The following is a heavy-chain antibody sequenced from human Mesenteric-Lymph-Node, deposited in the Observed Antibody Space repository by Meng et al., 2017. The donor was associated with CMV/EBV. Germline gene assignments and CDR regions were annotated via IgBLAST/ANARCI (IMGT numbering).Heavy chain of an antibody. CDR1: GSSLSTSGVG. V-gene: IGHV2-5*01. Sequence: SGPTLVKPTQTLTLTCTFSGSSLSTSGVGVGWIRQPPGKALEWLALIYWNDDKRYSPSLKSRLTITKDTSKNQVVLTMTNMDPVDTATYYCAHSADYYDSSGYYFDAFDIWGQGTMVTVSS. CDR2: IYWNDDK. J-gene: IGHJ3*02. CDR3: AHSADYYDSSGYYFDAFDI. D-gene: IGHD3-22*01.